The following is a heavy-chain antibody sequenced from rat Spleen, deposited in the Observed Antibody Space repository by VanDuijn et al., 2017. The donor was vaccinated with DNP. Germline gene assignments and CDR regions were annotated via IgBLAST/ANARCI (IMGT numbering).Heavy chain of an antibody. CDR1: GFTFSDDY. J-gene: IGHJ2*01. CDR2: ISSEGSTT. CDR3: ARGGRAFDY. Sequence: EVQLVESGGGLVQPGRSLKLSCAASGFTFSDDYMAWVRQTPKKGLEWVAAISSEGSTTYYGDSVKGRFAISRDNAKSTLYLQMNSLRSEDTATYYCARGGRAFDYWGQGVMVTVSS. D-gene: IGHD4-1*01. V-gene: IGHV5-22*01.